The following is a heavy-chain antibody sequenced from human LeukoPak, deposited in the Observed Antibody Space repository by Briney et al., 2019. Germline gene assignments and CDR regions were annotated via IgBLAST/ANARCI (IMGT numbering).Heavy chain of an antibody. J-gene: IGHJ6*02. CDR2: ISYDGSNK. CDR1: RFTFSSYA. D-gene: IGHD3-3*01. CDR3: ARDRDDFWSGYYYYYGMDV. V-gene: IGHV3-30-3*01. Sequence: GGSLRLSCAASRFTFSSYAMHWVRQAPGKGLEWVAVISYDGSNKYYADSVKGRFTISRDNSKNTLYLQMNSLRAKDTAVYYCARDRDDFWSGYYYYYGMDVWGQGTTVTVSS.